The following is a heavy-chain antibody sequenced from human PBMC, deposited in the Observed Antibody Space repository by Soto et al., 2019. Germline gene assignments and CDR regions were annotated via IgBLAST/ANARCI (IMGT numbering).Heavy chain of an antibody. CDR1: GFTVSSNY. J-gene: IGHJ6*03. V-gene: IGHV3-66*01. CDR3: AIEVAARLYNYYYMDV. D-gene: IGHD2-15*01. CDR2: IYSGGST. Sequence: EVQLVESGGGLVQPGGSLRLSCAASGFTVSSNYMSWVRQAPGKGLEWVSVIYSGGSTYYADSVKGRFTISRDNSKNTLYLQMNSLRAEDTAVYYCAIEVAARLYNYYYMDVWGKGTTVTVSS.